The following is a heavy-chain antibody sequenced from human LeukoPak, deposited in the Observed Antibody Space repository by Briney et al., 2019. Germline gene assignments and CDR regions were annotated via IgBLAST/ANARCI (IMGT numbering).Heavy chain of an antibody. CDR1: GFTFSSYS. V-gene: IGHV3-21*01. J-gene: IGHJ4*02. CDR3: ATPPYYYGSGKENY. CDR2: ISSSSSYT. D-gene: IGHD3-10*01. Sequence: GGSLRLFCAASGFTFSSYSMNWVRQAPGKGLEWVSSISSSSSYTYYADSVKGRFTISRDNAKNSLYLQMNSLRAEDTAVYYCATPPYYYGSGKENYWGQGTLVTVSS.